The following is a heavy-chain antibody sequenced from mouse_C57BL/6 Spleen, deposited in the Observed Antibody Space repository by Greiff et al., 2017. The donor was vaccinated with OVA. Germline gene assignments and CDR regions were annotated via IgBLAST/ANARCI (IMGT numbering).Heavy chain of an antibody. D-gene: IGHD1-1*01. CDR1: GYTFTSYW. J-gene: IGHJ1*03. V-gene: IGHV1-64*01. CDR2: IHPTSGST. CDR3: AGYGSSYGYFDV. Sequence: QLQLKQPGAELVKPGASVKLSCKASGYTFTSYWLHWVKQRPGHGLEWIGIIHPTSGSTNYNEKFKSNATLTVDKSSSTAYMQLSSLTSEGSAVYYCAGYGSSYGYFDVWGTGTTVTVSS.